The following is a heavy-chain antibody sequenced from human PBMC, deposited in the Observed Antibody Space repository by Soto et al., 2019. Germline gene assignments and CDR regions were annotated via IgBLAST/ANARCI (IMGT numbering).Heavy chain of an antibody. CDR1: GFTFSSYA. CDR2: ISGSGGST. J-gene: IGHJ6*03. Sequence: GESLKISCAASGFTFSSYAMSWVRQAPGKGLEWVSAISGSGGSTYYADSVKGRFTISRDNSKNTLYLQMNSLGAEDTAVYYYAKVFEDSSGWYLSSYYMVVWGKGTTVTVSS. D-gene: IGHD6-19*01. V-gene: IGHV3-23*01. CDR3: AKVFEDSSGWYLSSYYMVV.